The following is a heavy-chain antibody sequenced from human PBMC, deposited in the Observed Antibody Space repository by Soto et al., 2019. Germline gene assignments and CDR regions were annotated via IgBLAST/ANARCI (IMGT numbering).Heavy chain of an antibody. D-gene: IGHD3-10*01. CDR3: ARSRRGIIYYYYYGMDV. CDR1: GGTFSSYA. V-gene: IGHV1-69*13. CDR2: IIPIFGTA. J-gene: IGHJ6*02. Sequence: SVKVSCKASGGTFSSYAISWVRQAPGQGLEWMGGIIPIFGTANYAQKFQGRVTITADESTSTAYMELSSLRSEDTAVYYCARSRRGIIYYYYYGMDVWGQGTTVTVSS.